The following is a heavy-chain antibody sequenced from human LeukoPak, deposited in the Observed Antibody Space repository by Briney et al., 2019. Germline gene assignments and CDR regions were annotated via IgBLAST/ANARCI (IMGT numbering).Heavy chain of an antibody. CDR3: ATAGVAAAIDY. V-gene: IGHV1-2*02. CDR2: INPNSGVT. CDR1: GYTFTGYY. Sequence: ASVKVSCKASGYTFTGYYLHWVRQAPVQGLEWLGWINPNSGVTNYTQKFQGRVTMTRDASISTAYMELSSLRSEDTAVYYCATAGVAAAIDYWGQGTLVTVSS. D-gene: IGHD6-13*01. J-gene: IGHJ4*02.